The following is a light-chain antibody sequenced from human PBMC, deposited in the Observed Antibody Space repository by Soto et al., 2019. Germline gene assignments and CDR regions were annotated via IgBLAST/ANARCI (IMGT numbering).Light chain of an antibody. CDR1: QNLLHSNGYNY. V-gene: IGKV2-28*01. Sequence: DLVMTQSPLSLPVTPGEPASISCRSSQNLLHSNGYNYLDWYLQKPGQSPQLLIFLGSNRASGVPDRFSGSGSGTDFTLKISRVEAEDVGVYYCMQSLQTPLTFGGGTNVESK. CDR2: LGS. CDR3: MQSLQTPLT. J-gene: IGKJ4*01.